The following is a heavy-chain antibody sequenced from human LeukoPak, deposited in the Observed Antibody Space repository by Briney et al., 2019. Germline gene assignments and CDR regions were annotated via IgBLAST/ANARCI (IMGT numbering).Heavy chain of an antibody. CDR3: TRLEDHGMVFSDY. CDR2: ISSSGDT. Sequence: GGSLRLSCTASGLRFNGYGMNWVRQAPGKGLEWASFISSSGDTSYADSVKGRFTISRDNAKNSLFLQMNSLRTEDTAVYYCTRLEDHGMVFSDYWGQGTLVTVSS. CDR1: GLRFNGYG. D-gene: IGHD3-3*01. J-gene: IGHJ4*02. V-gene: IGHV3-48*01.